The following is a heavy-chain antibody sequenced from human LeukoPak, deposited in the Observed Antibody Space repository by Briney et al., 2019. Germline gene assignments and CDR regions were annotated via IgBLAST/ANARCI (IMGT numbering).Heavy chain of an antibody. D-gene: IGHD1-14*01. J-gene: IGHJ3*02. CDR2: ISHDGSNK. Sequence: PGGSLRLSCAASGFTFSSYGMHWVRQAPGKGLQWVALISHDGSNKYYADSVRGRFTISRDNSKNTLYLQMNSLRAEDTAVYYCAREWINHDAFDIWGQGTMVTVSS. CDR1: GFTFSSYG. V-gene: IGHV3-30*03. CDR3: AREWINHDAFDI.